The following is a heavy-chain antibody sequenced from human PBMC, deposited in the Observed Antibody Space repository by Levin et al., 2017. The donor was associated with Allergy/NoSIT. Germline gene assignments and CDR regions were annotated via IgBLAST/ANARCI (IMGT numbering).Heavy chain of an antibody. V-gene: IGHV1-8*01. Sequence: GASVKVSCKASGYTFTSYDINWVRQATGQGPEWMGWMNANTGYAHQFQGRVTMTRNTSISTAYMELSRLTSEDTAVYYGVRGGSSASMYGMDFWGQGTTVTVSS. CDR2: MNANT. D-gene: IGHD2-2*01. CDR3: VRGGSSASMYGMDF. J-gene: IGHJ6*02. CDR1: GYTFTSYD.